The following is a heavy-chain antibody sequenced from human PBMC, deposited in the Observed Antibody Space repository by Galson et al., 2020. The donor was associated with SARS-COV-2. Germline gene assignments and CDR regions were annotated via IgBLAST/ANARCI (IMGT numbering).Heavy chain of an antibody. CDR2: IYYSGST. V-gene: IGHV4-59*01. J-gene: IGHJ4*02. Sequence: ETSETLSLTCTVSGGSISSYYWSWIRQPPGKGLEWIGYIYYSGSTNYNPSLKSRVTISVDTSKNQFSLKLSSVTAADTAVYYCASLLIRTYSSGWYFPYWGQGTLVTVSS. D-gene: IGHD6-19*01. CDR3: ASLLIRTYSSGWYFPY. CDR1: GGSISSYY.